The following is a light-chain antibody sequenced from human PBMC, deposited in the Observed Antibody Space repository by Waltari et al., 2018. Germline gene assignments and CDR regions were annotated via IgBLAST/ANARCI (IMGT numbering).Light chain of an antibody. CDR3: QQGSSFPPT. CDR2: GAF. Sequence: DIQMTQSQSSVSASVGDRVTITCRASQDLSTGLAWYQQKPGKGPNLLIFGAFTLQSGVPSRFSGSGSGTDFTLTISGLQPEDSATYFCQQGSSFPPTFGQGTKVEIK. CDR1: QDLSTG. V-gene: IGKV1-12*01. J-gene: IGKJ1*01.